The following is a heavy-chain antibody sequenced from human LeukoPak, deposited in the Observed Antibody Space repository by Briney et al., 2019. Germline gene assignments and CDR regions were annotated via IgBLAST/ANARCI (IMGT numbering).Heavy chain of an antibody. CDR2: IIPIFGTA. J-gene: IGHJ5*02. Sequence: ASVEVSCKASGGTFSSYAISWVRQAPGRGLEWMGGIIPIFGTANYALKFQGRVTITADESTSTAYMELSSLRSEDTAVYYCARDTEYSSGWYWFDPWGQGTLVTVSS. CDR1: GGTFSSYA. D-gene: IGHD6-19*01. CDR3: ARDTEYSSGWYWFDP. V-gene: IGHV1-69*01.